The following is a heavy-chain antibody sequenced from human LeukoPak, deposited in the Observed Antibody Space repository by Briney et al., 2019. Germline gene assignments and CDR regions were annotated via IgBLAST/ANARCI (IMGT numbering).Heavy chain of an antibody. Sequence: SETLSLTCAVYGGSFSGYYWSWIRQPPGKGLEWIGEINHSGSTNYNPSLKSRVTISVDTSKNQFSLKLSSVTAADTAVYYCARHAFIAAAAGLDYWGQGTLVTVSS. D-gene: IGHD6-13*01. V-gene: IGHV4-34*01. J-gene: IGHJ4*02. CDR1: GGSFSGYY. CDR3: ARHAFIAAAAGLDY. CDR2: INHSGST.